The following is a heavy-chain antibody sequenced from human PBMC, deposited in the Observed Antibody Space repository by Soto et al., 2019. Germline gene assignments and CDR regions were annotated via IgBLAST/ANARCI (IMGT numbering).Heavy chain of an antibody. J-gene: IGHJ4*02. CDR2: IYPGDSDT. D-gene: IGHD1-7*01. CDR1: GYTFITYW. Sequence: EVQLVQSGAEVKKPGESLKISCKGSGYTFITYWIAWVRQLPGKGLDWMGVIYPGDSDTRYRPSFQGQVTISADKSISTAYMRWSRVKASDTAMYYCVRGGTTGYDHWGQGTLVTVSS. V-gene: IGHV5-51*01. CDR3: VRGGTTGYDH.